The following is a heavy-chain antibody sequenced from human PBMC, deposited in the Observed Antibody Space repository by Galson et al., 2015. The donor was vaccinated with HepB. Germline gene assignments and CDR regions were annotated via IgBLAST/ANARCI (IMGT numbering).Heavy chain of an antibody. CDR3: AVEVAGSSSGFDY. V-gene: IGHV1-69*06. CDR2: IVPIIGTA. D-gene: IGHD6-19*01. CDR1: GGIFSSFA. Sequence: SVKVSCKASGGIFSSFAFIWVRQAPGHGLEWMEGIVPIIGTANYVEKFQGRVTITADKSKRTGYMELSSLISEDTAVYYCAVEVAGSSSGFDYWGQGTQVTVSS. J-gene: IGHJ4*02.